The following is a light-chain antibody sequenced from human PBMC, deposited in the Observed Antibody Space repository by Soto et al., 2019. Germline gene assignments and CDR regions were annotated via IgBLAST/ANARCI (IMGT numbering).Light chain of an antibody. J-gene: IGKJ1*01. Sequence: DIQMSKSRSTLSASVGVSVCITCRASQSISSWLAWYQQKPGKAPKLLIYDASSLESGVPSTFSNNGSETEFTLTINSLQPDDFATYYCQQYNSYWTFGQGTKVDIK. CDR1: QSISSW. CDR3: QQYNSYWT. CDR2: DAS. V-gene: IGKV1-5*01.